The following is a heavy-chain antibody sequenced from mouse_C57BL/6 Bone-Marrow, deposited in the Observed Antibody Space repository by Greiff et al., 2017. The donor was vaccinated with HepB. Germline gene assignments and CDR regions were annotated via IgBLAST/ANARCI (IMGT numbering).Heavy chain of an antibody. Sequence: ESGPGLVKPSQSLSLTCSVTGYSITSGYYWNWIRQFPGNKLEWMGYISYDGSNNYNPSLKNRISITRDTSKNQFFLKLNSVTTEDTATYYCARGFITTVVEDWYFDVWGTGTTVTVSS. CDR1: GYSITSGYY. CDR2: ISYDGSN. D-gene: IGHD1-1*01. J-gene: IGHJ1*03. CDR3: ARGFITTVVEDWYFDV. V-gene: IGHV3-6*01.